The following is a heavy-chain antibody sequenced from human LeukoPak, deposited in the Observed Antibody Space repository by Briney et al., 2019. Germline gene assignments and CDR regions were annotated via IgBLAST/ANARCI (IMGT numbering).Heavy chain of an antibody. CDR3: AKDRYCSSTSCYQGGDY. J-gene: IGHJ4*02. CDR2: ISGSGGST. Sequence: PGGSLRLTCAASGFTFSSYAMSWVCQAPGKGLEWVAAISGSGGSTYYADSVKGRFTISRDNSKNTLYLQMNSLRAEDTAVYYCAKDRYCSSTSCYQGGDYWGQGTLVTVSS. V-gene: IGHV3-23*01. CDR1: GFTFSSYA. D-gene: IGHD2-2*01.